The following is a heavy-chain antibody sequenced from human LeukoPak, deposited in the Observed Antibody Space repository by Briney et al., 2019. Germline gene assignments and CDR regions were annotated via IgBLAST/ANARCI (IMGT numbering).Heavy chain of an antibody. CDR3: ARDCSGGSCYSASHYYGMDV. CDR1: GFTFSTYE. J-gene: IGHJ6*02. Sequence: PGGSLRLSCAASGFTFSTYEMNWVRQAPGKGLEWVSYISSSGSTIYYAYSVNGRITIPRDNANNSLYLQMNSLRAEDTAVYYCARDCSGGSCYSASHYYGMDVWGQGTTVTVSS. V-gene: IGHV3-48*03. D-gene: IGHD2-15*01. CDR2: ISSSGSTI.